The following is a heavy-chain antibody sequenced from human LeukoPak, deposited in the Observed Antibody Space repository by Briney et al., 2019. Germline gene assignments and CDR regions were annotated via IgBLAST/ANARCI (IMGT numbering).Heavy chain of an antibody. CDR1: GGSISSGGYY. CDR2: IYYSGST. CDR3: ARGYDSSGYYFDY. D-gene: IGHD3-22*01. V-gene: IGHV4-31*03. Sequence: PSQTLSLTCTVSGGSISSGGYYWIWIRQHPGTGLEWIGYIYYSGSTYYNPSLKSRVTISVDTSKNQFSLKLNSVTATDTAVYYCARGYDSSGYYFDYWGQGTLGTVPS. J-gene: IGHJ4*02.